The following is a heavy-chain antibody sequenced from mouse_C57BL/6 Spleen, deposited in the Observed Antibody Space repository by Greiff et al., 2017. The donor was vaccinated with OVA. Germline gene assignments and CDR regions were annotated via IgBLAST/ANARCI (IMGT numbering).Heavy chain of an antibody. V-gene: IGHV1-55*01. J-gene: IGHJ1*03. Sequence: VQLLESGAEFVKPGASVKMSCTASGYTFTSYSITWVQQTPGQGLEWIGDIYPGSGCTYYNEKFKSKVTLSVDTSSSTAYMQLSRLTSEDSAVYYCASNFDVWGTGTTVTVSS. CDR2: IYPGSGCT. CDR1: GYTFTSYS. CDR3: ASNFDV.